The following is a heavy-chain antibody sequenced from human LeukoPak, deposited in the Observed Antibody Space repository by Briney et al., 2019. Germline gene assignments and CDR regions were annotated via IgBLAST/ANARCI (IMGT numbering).Heavy chain of an antibody. CDR2: IYPGDSDT. CDR3: ARMYYYDSSGYYAPIDY. CDR1: GYSFPNYW. Sequence: GESLKISCKGSGYSFPNYWIAWVRQMPGKGLEWMGIIYPGDSDTRYSPSFQGQVTISADKSISTAYLQWSSLKASDTAMYYCARMYYYDSSGYYAPIDYWGQGTLVTVSS. D-gene: IGHD3-22*01. V-gene: IGHV5-51*01. J-gene: IGHJ4*02.